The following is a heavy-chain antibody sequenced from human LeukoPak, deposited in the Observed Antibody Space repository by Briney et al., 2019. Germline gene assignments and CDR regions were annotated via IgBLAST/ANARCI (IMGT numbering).Heavy chain of an antibody. CDR1: GGSISSYY. CDR2: IYTSGST. Sequence: SETLFLTCTVSGGSISSYYWSWIRQPAGKGLEWIGRIYTSGSTNYNPSLKSRVTMSVDTSKNQFSLKLSSVTAADTAVYYCARGYYYDSSGYYPLDNWFDPWGQGTLVTVSS. D-gene: IGHD3-22*01. CDR3: ARGYYYDSSGYYPLDNWFDP. V-gene: IGHV4-4*07. J-gene: IGHJ5*02.